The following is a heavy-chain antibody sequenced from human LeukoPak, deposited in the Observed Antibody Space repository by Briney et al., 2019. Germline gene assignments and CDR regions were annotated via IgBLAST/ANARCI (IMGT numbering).Heavy chain of an antibody. V-gene: IGHV5-51*01. Sequence: GESLKISLKGSGYSFTSYWIGWVRQIPGKGLEWMGIIYPGDSDTRYSPPFQGQATISADKSISTASLQWSSLKASDTAMYYCVRRGYCSGGSCYSVDYWGQGTLVTVSS. CDR3: VRRGYCSGGSCYSVDY. CDR1: GYSFTSYW. J-gene: IGHJ4*02. D-gene: IGHD2-15*01. CDR2: IYPGDSDT.